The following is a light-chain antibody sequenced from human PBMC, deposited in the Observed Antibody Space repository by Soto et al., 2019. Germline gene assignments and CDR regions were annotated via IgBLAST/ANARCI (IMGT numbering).Light chain of an antibody. CDR2: DAS. J-gene: IGKJ4*02. Sequence: DIQMTQSPSSLSASVGDSVSITCQASQDITNFLNWYQQKPGRAPKLLICDASNLETGVPSRFSGSGSGTDFTLTINSLQPEDIATYYCQQYDDLPLTFGGGTKVEIK. CDR1: QDITNF. V-gene: IGKV1-33*01. CDR3: QQYDDLPLT.